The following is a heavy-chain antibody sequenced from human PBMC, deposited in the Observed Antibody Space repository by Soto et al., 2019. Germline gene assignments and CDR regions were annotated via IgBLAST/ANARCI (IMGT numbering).Heavy chain of an antibody. Sequence: QLQLQESGPGLVKPSETLSLTCTVSVGSISSSSYYWGWIRQPPGKGLELIGSIYFSGSTYYNPSLKSRVTISVDTSKNQYSLKLSSVTAADSAVYYCASPKIAFYNRFDPWGQGTLVTVSS. CDR2: IYFSGST. D-gene: IGHD3-3*02. J-gene: IGHJ5*02. V-gene: IGHV4-39*01. CDR3: ASPKIAFYNRFDP. CDR1: VGSISSSSYY.